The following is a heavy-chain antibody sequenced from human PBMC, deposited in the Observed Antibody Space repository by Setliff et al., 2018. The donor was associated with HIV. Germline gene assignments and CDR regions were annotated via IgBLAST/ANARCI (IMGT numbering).Heavy chain of an antibody. J-gene: IGHJ6*03. CDR1: GGSISSSSYY. Sequence: SETLSLTCTVSGGSISSSSYYWGWIRQPPGKGLEWIGSIYYSGSTYANPSLKSRVTISVDTSKNQFSLNLSTVTAADTAVYYCVGSTIAAAVYYYYYYMDVWGKGTTVTVSS. CDR2: IYYSGST. CDR3: VGSTIAAAVYYYYYYMDV. V-gene: IGHV4-39*01. D-gene: IGHD6-13*01.